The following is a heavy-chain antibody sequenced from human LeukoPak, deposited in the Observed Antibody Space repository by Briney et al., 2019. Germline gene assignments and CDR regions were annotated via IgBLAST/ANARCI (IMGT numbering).Heavy chain of an antibody. CDR1: GGTFSSYA. Sequence: SVKVSCKASGGTFSSYAISWVRQAPGQGLEWMGGIIPIFSTANYAQKFQGRVTITADESTSTAYMELSSLRSEDTAVYYCARDGELGYYYGMDVWGQGTTVTVSS. CDR3: ARDGELGYYYGMDV. D-gene: IGHD2-21*01. V-gene: IGHV1-69*13. J-gene: IGHJ6*02. CDR2: IIPIFSTA.